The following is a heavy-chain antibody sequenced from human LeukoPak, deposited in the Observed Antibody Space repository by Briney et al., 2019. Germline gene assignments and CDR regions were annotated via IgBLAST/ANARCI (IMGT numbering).Heavy chain of an antibody. CDR1: GFTFSSHA. D-gene: IGHD6-19*01. CDR3: AKNPLVSGTIYFDS. Sequence: GGSLRLSCAASGFTFSSHAMSWVRQAPGKGLEWVSSISGSGDNRDYADSVKGRFTISRDNSKSTLYLEMNSLRAEDTAIYYCAKNPLVSGTIYFDSWGQGTLLTVSS. CDR2: ISGSGDNR. V-gene: IGHV3-23*01. J-gene: IGHJ4*02.